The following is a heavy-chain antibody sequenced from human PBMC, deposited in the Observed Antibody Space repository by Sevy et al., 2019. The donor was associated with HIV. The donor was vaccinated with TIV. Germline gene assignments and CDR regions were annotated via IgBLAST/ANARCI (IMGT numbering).Heavy chain of an antibody. V-gene: IGHV3-74*01. J-gene: IGHJ4*02. CDR2: INSDGKIT. CDR3: TGGIAGVFQY. Sequence: GGSLRLSCAASGFKFNIHWMHWVRQAPGKGLVCISRINSDGKITDYADSVKGRFAISRDNAKNTLYLQMDNLSDDDTAVYYCTGGIAGVFQYWGQGSLVTVSS. D-gene: IGHD2-15*01. CDR1: GFKFNIHW.